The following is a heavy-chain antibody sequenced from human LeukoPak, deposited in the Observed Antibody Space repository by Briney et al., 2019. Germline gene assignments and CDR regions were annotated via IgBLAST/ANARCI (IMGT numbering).Heavy chain of an antibody. CDR2: VSYDGSNK. J-gene: IGHJ4*02. V-gene: IGHV3-30*04. Sequence: PGGSLRLSCAASGFSFSSYAMHWVRHAPGKGLEWVAVVSYDGSNKYYADSVKGRFTISRDNSKNTLYLQMNSLRAEDTAVYYCARDPGEWLRFEPRRYYFDYWGQGTLVTVSS. CDR3: ARDPGEWLRFEPRRYYFDY. D-gene: IGHD5-12*01. CDR1: GFSFSSYA.